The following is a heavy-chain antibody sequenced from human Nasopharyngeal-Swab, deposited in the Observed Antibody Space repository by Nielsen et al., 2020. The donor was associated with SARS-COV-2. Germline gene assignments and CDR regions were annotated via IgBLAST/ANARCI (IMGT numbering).Heavy chain of an antibody. CDR3: ARSGTTKYGLDV. CDR2: VYTSGST. V-gene: IGHV4-4*07. D-gene: IGHD1-1*01. Sequence: GSLRLSCTVSGGSISGYFLSWIRQPAGEGLEWIGRVYTSGSTNYNPSLKSRVTISIDMSKNQFSLELRSVTAADTAFYYCARSGTTKYGLDVWGQGTTVIVSS. J-gene: IGHJ6*01. CDR1: GGSISGYF.